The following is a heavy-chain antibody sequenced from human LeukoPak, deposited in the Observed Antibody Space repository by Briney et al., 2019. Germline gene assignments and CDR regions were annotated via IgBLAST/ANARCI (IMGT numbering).Heavy chain of an antibody. V-gene: IGHV3-11*05. J-gene: IGHJ5*02. CDR3: ARETTVVTRGWFDP. CDR1: GFTFSDYY. D-gene: IGHD4-23*01. Sequence: GGSLRLSCVASGFTFSDYYMSWIRQAPGKGLEWVSYISSSSSYTNYADSVKGRFTISRDNAKNSLYLQMNSLRAEDTAVYYCARETTVVTRGWFDPWGQGTLVTVSS. CDR2: ISSSSSYT.